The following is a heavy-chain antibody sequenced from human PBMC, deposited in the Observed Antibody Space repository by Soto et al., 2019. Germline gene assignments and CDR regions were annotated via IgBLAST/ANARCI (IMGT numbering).Heavy chain of an antibody. D-gene: IGHD2-21*02. V-gene: IGHV4-59*01. CDR3: ARDLWGYCGADCYPLDV. J-gene: IGHJ6*02. CDR2: MYNTGST. Sequence: PSETLSLTCTVSCGSISSYYWSWIRQPPGKGLEWIGYMYNTGSTIYNPSLKSRVTISVDTSKNQFSLKLNSVTAAGTAVYYCARDLWGYCGADCYPLDVWGQGTTVTVSS. CDR1: CGSISSYY.